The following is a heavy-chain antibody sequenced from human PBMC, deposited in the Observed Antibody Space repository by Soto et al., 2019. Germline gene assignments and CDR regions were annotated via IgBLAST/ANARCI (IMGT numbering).Heavy chain of an antibody. V-gene: IGHV3-30-3*01. Sequence: GGSLRLSCAASGFTFSSYALHWVRQAPGKGLEWVAVISYDGSNRYYADSVKGRFTISRDNSKNTLYLQMNSLRAEDTAVYYCAKTPQSITALFYFDYWGQGTLVTV. CDR1: GFTFSSYA. J-gene: IGHJ4*02. CDR3: AKTPQSITALFYFDY. D-gene: IGHD6-6*01. CDR2: ISYDGSNR.